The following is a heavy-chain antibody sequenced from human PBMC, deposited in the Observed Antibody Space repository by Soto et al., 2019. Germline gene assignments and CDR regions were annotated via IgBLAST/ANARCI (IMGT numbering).Heavy chain of an antibody. Sequence: QVQLQESGPGLVKPSETLSLTCTVSGGSISSYYWSWIRQPPGKGLEWIGYIYYSGSTNYNPSLKSRVTRSVDTSKIQFSLKLSSVTAADTAVYYCAREYYYGSGSYPNGGWFDPWGQGTLVTVSS. D-gene: IGHD3-10*01. V-gene: IGHV4-59*01. J-gene: IGHJ5*02. CDR3: AREYYYGSGSYPNGGWFDP. CDR1: GGSISSYY. CDR2: IYYSGST.